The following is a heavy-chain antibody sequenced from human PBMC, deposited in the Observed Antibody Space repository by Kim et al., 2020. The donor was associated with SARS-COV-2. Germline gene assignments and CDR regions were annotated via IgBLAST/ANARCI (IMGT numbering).Heavy chain of an antibody. V-gene: IGHV3-74*01. J-gene: IGHJ4*02. CDR3: LEEHCSGGGCYSFGY. D-gene: IGHD2-15*01. Sequence: DSVKGRLTNSRDKNKNTLYLQMNGLRAEDTAMYYCLEEHCSGGGCYSFGYWGQGTLVTVSS.